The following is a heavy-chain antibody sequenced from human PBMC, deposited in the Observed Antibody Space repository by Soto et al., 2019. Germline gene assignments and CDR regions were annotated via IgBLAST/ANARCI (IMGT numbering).Heavy chain of an antibody. CDR3: ARGLGLYYFDY. CDR1: GYTFASYA. Sequence: GASVKVSCKASGYTFASYAISWMRQAPGQGLEWMGWINAGNGNTKYSQKFQGRVTITRDTSASTAYMELSSLRSEDTAVYYCARGLGLYYFDYWGQGTLVTVSS. D-gene: IGHD1-26*01. V-gene: IGHV1-3*01. J-gene: IGHJ4*02. CDR2: INAGNGNT.